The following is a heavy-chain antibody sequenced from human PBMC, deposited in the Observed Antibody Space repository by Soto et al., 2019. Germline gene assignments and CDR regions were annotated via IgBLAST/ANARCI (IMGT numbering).Heavy chain of an antibody. V-gene: IGHV3-30-3*01. CDR3: AREWLELDYYYGMDV. CDR1: GFTFSSYA. J-gene: IGHJ6*02. D-gene: IGHD1-7*01. Sequence: QVQLVESGGGVVQPGRSLRLSCAASGFTFSSYAMHWVRQAPGKGLEWVAVISYDGSNKYYADSVKGRFTISRDNSKNTLYLQMNSLRAEDTAVYYCAREWLELDYYYGMDVWGQGTTVTVSS. CDR2: ISYDGSNK.